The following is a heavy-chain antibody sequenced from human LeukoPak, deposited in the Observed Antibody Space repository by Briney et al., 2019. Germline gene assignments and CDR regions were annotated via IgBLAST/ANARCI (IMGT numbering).Heavy chain of an antibody. J-gene: IGHJ5*02. CDR1: GYTFTGYY. V-gene: IGHV1-2*02. CDR3: ARALVRGVYWFDP. CDR2: INPNSGGT. D-gene: IGHD3-10*01. Sequence: ASVKVSCKASGYTFTGYYMHWVRQAPGQGLEWMGWINPNSGGTNYAQKFQGRVTMTRDTSISTAYMELSRLRSDDTAVYYCARALVRGVYWFDPWGQGTLVTVSS.